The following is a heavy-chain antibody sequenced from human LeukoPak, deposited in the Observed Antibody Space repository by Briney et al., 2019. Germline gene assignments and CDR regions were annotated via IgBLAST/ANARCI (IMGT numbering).Heavy chain of an antibody. CDR3: AKGSDIAVAGSDDALDV. V-gene: IGHV3-30*18. CDR1: GFTFSSYG. J-gene: IGHJ3*01. D-gene: IGHD6-19*01. CDR2: ISFDGSIE. Sequence: PGGSLRLSCAASGFTFSSYGMHWVRQTPGKGLEWVALISFDGSIEYYVDSVKGRFTISRDNSKSTLFLQMNSLRPEDTAVYYCAKGSDIAVAGSDDALDVWGQGTMVTVSS.